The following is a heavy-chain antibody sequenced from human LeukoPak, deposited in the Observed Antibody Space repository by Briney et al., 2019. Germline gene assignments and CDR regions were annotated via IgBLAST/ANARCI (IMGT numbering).Heavy chain of an antibody. J-gene: IGHJ3*02. D-gene: IGHD6-6*01. CDR3: VRQSRIVARSGDDAFDI. CDR2: INTYKGNT. V-gene: IGHV1-18*01. CDR1: GYMFNNYG. Sequence: ASVKVSCKASGYMFNNYGISWVRQAPGQGLEWMGWINTYKGNTNYAQKLQGRVIMTTDTSTSTAYMELRSLRSDDTAVYYCVRQSRIVARSGDDAFDIWGQGTMVTVSS.